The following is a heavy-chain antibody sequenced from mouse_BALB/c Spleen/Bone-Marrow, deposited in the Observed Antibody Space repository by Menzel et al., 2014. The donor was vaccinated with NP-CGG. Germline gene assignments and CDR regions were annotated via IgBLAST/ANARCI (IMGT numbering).Heavy chain of an antibody. V-gene: IGHV14-3*02. CDR2: IDPANGNT. Sequence: EVQLQESGAELVQPGASVKLSYTASGFNIKDTYIHWVKQRPEQGLEWIGGIDPANGNTKYDPKFQGKATITADTPSNTAYLQLISLTTEDATVYYCARDYGRTAWFAYWGQGTLVTVSA. D-gene: IGHD1-1*01. CDR1: GFNIKDTY. J-gene: IGHJ3*01. CDR3: ARDYGRTAWFAY.